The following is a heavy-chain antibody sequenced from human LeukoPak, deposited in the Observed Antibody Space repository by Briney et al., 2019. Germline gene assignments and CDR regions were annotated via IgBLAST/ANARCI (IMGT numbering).Heavy chain of an antibody. Sequence: SVKVSCKASGGTFSSYAISWVRQAPGQGLEWMGRIIPILGIANYAQKFQGRVTITADKSTSTAYMELSSLRSEDTAVYYCARDPGIAVAGSIFDYWGQGTLVTVSS. J-gene: IGHJ4*02. D-gene: IGHD6-19*01. V-gene: IGHV1-69*04. CDR3: ARDPGIAVAGSIFDY. CDR1: GGTFSSYA. CDR2: IIPILGIA.